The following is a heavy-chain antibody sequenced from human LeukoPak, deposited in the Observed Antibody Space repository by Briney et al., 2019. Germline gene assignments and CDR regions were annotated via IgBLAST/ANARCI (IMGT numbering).Heavy chain of an antibody. CDR3: ARSYDSSGYSDY. J-gene: IGHJ4*02. D-gene: IGHD3-22*01. CDR1: GYTFTGYY. V-gene: IGHV1-2*02. CDR2: INPNNGGT. Sequence: ASVKVSCKASGYTFTGYYMHWVRQAPGQGLEWMGWINPNNGGTNYAQKFQGRVTMTRDTSISTAYMELSRLRSDDTAVYYCARSYDSSGYSDYWGQGTLVTVSS.